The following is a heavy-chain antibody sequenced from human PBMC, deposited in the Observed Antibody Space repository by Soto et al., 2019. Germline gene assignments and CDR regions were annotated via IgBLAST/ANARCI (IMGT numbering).Heavy chain of an antibody. CDR3: ARYFVNDYGDPGWCDP. CDR2: INGYNGHT. J-gene: IGHJ5*02. CDR1: GYTFTSYG. D-gene: IGHD4-17*01. Sequence: QVQLVQSGAEVKKPGASVKVSCKASGYTFTSYGISWVRQAPGQGLEWMGWINGYNGHTNYAQRFQGRVTMTTDTSTSTAFLEMRGLRFDDTAVYYCARYFVNDYGDPGWCDPWGQGTLVSVSS. V-gene: IGHV1-18*01.